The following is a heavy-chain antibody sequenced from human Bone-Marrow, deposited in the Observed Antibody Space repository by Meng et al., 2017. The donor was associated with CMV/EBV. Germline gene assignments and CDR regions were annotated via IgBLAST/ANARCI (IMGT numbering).Heavy chain of an antibody. CDR3: ARDLQYQPHYGMDV. D-gene: IGHD2-2*01. Sequence: SETLSLTCTVSGGSISSYYWSWIRQPPGKGLEWIGYIYYSGSTNYNPSLKSRVTISVDKSKNQFSLKLSSVTAADTAVYYCARDLQYQPHYGMDVWGQGTTVTVSS. CDR2: IYYSGST. V-gene: IGHV4-59*12. CDR1: GGSISSYY. J-gene: IGHJ6*02.